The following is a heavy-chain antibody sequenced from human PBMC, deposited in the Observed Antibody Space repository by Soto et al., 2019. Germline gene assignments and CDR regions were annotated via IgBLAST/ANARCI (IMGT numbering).Heavy chain of an antibody. CDR1: GGSISSSSYY. D-gene: IGHD3-10*01. CDR3: ARLRGMVRGVINWFDP. V-gene: IGHV4-39*01. CDR2: IYYSGST. Sequence: ASETLSLTCTVSGGSISSSSYYWGWIRQPPGKGLEWIGSIYYSGSTYYNPSLKSRVAISVDTSKNQFSLKLSSVTAADTAVYYCARLRGMVRGVINWFDPWGQGTLVTVSS. J-gene: IGHJ5*02.